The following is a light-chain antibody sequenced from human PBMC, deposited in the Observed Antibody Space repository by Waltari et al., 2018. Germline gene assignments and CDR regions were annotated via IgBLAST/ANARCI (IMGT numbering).Light chain of an antibody. CDR2: GNS. V-gene: IGLV1-40*01. Sequence: QSVLTQPPSVSGAPGRRVTISCTGSSSNIGAGSDVHWYQQLPGTAPNLLIYGNSNRPSGVPDRFSGSKSGTSASLAITGLQAEDEADYYCQSYDSSLSGWVFGGGTKLTVL. J-gene: IGLJ3*02. CDR1: SSNIGAGSD. CDR3: QSYDSSLSGWV.